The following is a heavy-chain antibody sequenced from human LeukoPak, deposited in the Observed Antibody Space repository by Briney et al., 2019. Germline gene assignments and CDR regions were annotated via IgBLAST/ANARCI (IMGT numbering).Heavy chain of an antibody. Sequence: GGSLRLSCAASGFTFSSYGMHWVRQAPGKGLEWVAFIRYDGSNKYYADSVKGRFTISRDDSKNTLYLQMNSLRAEDTAVYYCARGGGYYYDSSGYYKLVNYMDVWGKGTTVTVSS. J-gene: IGHJ6*03. D-gene: IGHD3-22*01. V-gene: IGHV3-30*02. CDR3: ARGGGYYYDSSGYYKLVNYMDV. CDR2: IRYDGSNK. CDR1: GFTFSSYG.